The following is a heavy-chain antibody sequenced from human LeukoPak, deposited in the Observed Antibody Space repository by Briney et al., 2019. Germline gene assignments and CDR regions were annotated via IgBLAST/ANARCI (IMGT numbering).Heavy chain of an antibody. CDR2: IIPIFGTA. Sequence: VASVKVSCKASGGTFSSYAISWVRQAPGQGLEWMGGIIPIFGTANYAQKFQGRVTITADESTSTAYMELSSLRSEDTAVYYCASFGSGSYYNYYYYMDVWGKGTTVTVSS. D-gene: IGHD3-10*01. CDR1: GGTFSSYA. CDR3: ASFGSGSYYNYYYYMDV. J-gene: IGHJ6*03. V-gene: IGHV1-69*13.